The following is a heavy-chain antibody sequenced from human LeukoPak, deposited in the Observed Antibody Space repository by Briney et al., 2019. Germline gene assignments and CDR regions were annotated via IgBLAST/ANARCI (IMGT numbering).Heavy chain of an antibody. J-gene: IGHJ4*02. CDR1: GGSISSSSYY. CDR3: ARIPYSGSYGYFDY. Sequence: SETLSLTCTVSGGSISSSSYYWGWIRQPPGKGLEWIGSIYYSGSTYYNPSFKSRVTISVDTSKNQFSLKLSSVTAADTAVYYCARIPYSGSYGYFDYWGQGTLVTVSS. V-gene: IGHV4-39*01. CDR2: IYYSGST. D-gene: IGHD1-26*01.